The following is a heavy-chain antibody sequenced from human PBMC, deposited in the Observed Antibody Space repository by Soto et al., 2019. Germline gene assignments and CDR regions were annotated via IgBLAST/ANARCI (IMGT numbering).Heavy chain of an antibody. V-gene: IGHV3-23*01. CDR1: GFTFSSYA. CDR3: ATPPSGYYVY. CDR2: ISGSGGST. Sequence: EVQLLESGGGLVQPGGSLRLSCAASGFTFSSYAMSWVRQAPGKGLEWVSGISGSGGSTYYADSVKGRFTISRDNSKNTLYLQMNSLSVEDTAVYYCATPPSGYYVYWGQGTLVTVSS. J-gene: IGHJ4*02. D-gene: IGHD3-3*01.